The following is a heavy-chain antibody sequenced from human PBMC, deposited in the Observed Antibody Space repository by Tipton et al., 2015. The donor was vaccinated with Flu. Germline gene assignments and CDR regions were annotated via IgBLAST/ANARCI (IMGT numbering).Heavy chain of an antibody. J-gene: IGHJ4*02. Sequence: LVKPTQTLTLTCTFSGFSLSTSGEGVGWIRQPPGKALEWLALIYWDDGKRYNPSLQSRLSITRDTSKNQVVLTMTNMDPVDTAPYYCLHRRIPHLYFDFWGQGALVTVSS. D-gene: IGHD2-2*02. CDR3: LHRRIPHLYFDF. V-gene: IGHV2-5*02. CDR1: GFSLSTSGEG. CDR2: IYWDDGK.